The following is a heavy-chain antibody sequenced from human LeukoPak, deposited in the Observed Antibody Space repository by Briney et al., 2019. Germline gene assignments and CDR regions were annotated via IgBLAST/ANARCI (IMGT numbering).Heavy chain of an antibody. D-gene: IGHD3-22*01. CDR2: INQDGSEK. Sequence: PGGSLRLSCAASQFTFSSHWMSWFRQAPGKGLEWVANINQDGSEKYYVDSVKGRFTISRDNTKSSLFLQMNTLRPEDTAVDYCARDPTYYDRSGYDYWGQGTVVTVSS. J-gene: IGHJ4*02. CDR1: QFTFSSHW. CDR3: ARDPTYYDRSGYDY. V-gene: IGHV3-7*01.